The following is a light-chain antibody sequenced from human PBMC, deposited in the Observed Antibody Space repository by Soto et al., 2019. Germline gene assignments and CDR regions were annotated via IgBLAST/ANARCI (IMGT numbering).Light chain of an antibody. CDR3: QQRSNCL. J-gene: IGKJ3*01. CDR1: QSISSY. V-gene: IGKV3-11*01. CDR2: DAS. Sequence: EIVLTQSPATLSLSPGERATLSCRASQSISSYLAWYQQKPGQAPRLLIYDASNRATGIPARFSGSGSGTDFTLTISSLEPVDFAVYYCQQRSNCLFGPGTK.